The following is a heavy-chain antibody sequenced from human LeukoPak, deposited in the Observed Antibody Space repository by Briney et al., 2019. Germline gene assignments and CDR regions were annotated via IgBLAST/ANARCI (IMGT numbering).Heavy chain of an antibody. CDR2: IYYSGST. CDR1: GGSISSYY. V-gene: IGHV4-59*12. Sequence: SETLSLTCTVSGGSISSYYWSWIRQPPGKGLEWIGYIYYSGSTNYNPSLKSRVTISLDTSNNQLSLKLSSVTAADTAVYYCAREPGYCSGGRCYGGWFDPWGQGTLVTVSS. J-gene: IGHJ5*02. CDR3: AREPGYCSGGRCYGGWFDP. D-gene: IGHD2-15*01.